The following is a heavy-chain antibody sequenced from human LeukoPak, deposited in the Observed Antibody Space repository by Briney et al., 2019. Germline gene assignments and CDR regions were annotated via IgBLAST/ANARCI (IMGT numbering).Heavy chain of an antibody. CDR2: MKEDGSDE. CDR3: ARGGAGGGYFPT. V-gene: IGHV3-7*03. J-gene: IGHJ1*01. CDR1: GFRFCDST. D-gene: IGHD3-16*01. Sequence: GSLRLFCVASGFRFCDSTMSWVRQAAGKGLGWVAKMKEDGSDENYVDSVKGRFTISRDNARNSLHLQMKSLRAEDTAVYFCARGGAGGGYFPTWGQGILVIVSS.